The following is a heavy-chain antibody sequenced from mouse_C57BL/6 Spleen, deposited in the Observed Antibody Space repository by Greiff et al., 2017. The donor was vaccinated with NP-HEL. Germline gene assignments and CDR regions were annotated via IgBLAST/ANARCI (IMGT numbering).Heavy chain of an antibody. CDR3: TSQWGYGHGAMDY. CDR1: GYTFTDYE. CDR2: IDPETGGT. Sequence: QVQLQQSGAELVRPGASVTLSCKASGYTFTDYEMHWVKQTPVHGLEWIGAIDPETGGTSYNQKFKGKAILTADKSSSTAYMELRSLTSEDSAVYYCTSQWGYGHGAMDYWGQGTSVTVSS. V-gene: IGHV1-15*01. D-gene: IGHD1-1*02. J-gene: IGHJ4*01.